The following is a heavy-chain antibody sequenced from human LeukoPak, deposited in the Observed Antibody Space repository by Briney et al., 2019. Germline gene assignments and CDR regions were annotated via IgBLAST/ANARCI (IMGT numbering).Heavy chain of an antibody. CDR3: ARAGVGYCSSTSCYAPLYYYGMDV. D-gene: IGHD2-2*01. J-gene: IGHJ6*02. CDR1: GGTFSSYA. Sequence: ASVNVSCKASGGTFSSYAISWVRQAPGQGLEWMGWINPNSGGTNYAQKFQGWVTMTRDTSISTAYMELSRLRSDDTAVYYCARAGVGYCSSTSCYAPLYYYGMDVWGQGTTVTVSS. V-gene: IGHV1-2*04. CDR2: INPNSGGT.